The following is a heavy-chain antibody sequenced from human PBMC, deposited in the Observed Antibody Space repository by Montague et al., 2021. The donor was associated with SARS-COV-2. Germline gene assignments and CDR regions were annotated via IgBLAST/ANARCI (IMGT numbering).Heavy chain of an antibody. Sequence: SETLSLTCTVSGGSITTTSYYWGWIRQPPGKGLEWIGSIYYSGTTDYNPSLQSRVTISVDTSKNQFSLRLSSVSAADTAMYYCARDVQFSNYEVWFDPWGQGTLLTVSS. CDR1: GGSITTTSYY. CDR3: ARDVQFSNYEVWFDP. J-gene: IGHJ5*02. CDR2: IYYSGTT. V-gene: IGHV4-39*07. D-gene: IGHD1-26*01.